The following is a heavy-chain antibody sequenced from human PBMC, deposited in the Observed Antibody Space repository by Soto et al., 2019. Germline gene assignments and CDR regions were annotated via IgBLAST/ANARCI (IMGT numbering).Heavy chain of an antibody. Sequence: GESLKISCKGSGYSFTSYWISWVRQMPGKGLEWMGRIDPSDSYTNYSPSFQGHVTISADKSISTAYLQWSSLKASDTAMYYCARFPSRDYYDSSGFYGEGSQYYYVMDVWGQGTTVTVSS. CDR1: GYSFTSYW. V-gene: IGHV5-10-1*01. J-gene: IGHJ6*02. D-gene: IGHD3-22*01. CDR2: IDPSDSYT. CDR3: ARFPSRDYYDSSGFYGEGSQYYYVMDV.